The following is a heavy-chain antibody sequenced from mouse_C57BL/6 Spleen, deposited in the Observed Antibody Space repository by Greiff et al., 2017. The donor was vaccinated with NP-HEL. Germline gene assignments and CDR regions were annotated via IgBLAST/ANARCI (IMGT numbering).Heavy chain of an antibody. D-gene: IGHD2-1*01. V-gene: IGHV1-80*01. Sequence: VQLQESGAELVKPGASVTISCKASGYAFRSYWMNWVKQRPGKGLEWIGQIYPGDGDTNYNGKFKGKATLTEDKSSSTAYMQLSSLSSEDSAVDCCARYYGNYSWFAYWGQGTLVTVSA. CDR3: ARYYGNYSWFAY. J-gene: IGHJ3*01. CDR2: IYPGDGDT. CDR1: GYAFRSYW.